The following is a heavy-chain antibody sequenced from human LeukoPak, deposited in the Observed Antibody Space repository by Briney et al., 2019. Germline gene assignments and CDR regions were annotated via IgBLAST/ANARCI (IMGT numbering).Heavy chain of an antibody. Sequence: GGSLRLSCAASGFTFSDYYMSWIRQAPGKGLEWVSYISSSGSTIYYADSVKGRFTISRDNAKNSLYLQMNSLRAEGTAVYYCAREQYYDILTGSYPGLDYWGQGTLVTVPS. CDR2: ISSSGSTI. J-gene: IGHJ4*02. CDR1: GFTFSDYY. CDR3: AREQYYDILTGSYPGLDY. V-gene: IGHV3-11*01. D-gene: IGHD3-9*01.